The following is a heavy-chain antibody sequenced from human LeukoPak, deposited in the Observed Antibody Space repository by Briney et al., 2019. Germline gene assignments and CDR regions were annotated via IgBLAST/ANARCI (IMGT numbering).Heavy chain of an antibody. CDR1: GGSISSGSYY. V-gene: IGHV4-61*02. D-gene: IGHD5-18*01. CDR2: IYTSGST. CDR3: ARSSPGYSYGEDDGELFDY. Sequence: PSQTLSLTCTVSGGSISSGSYYWSWIRQPAGKGLEWIGRIYTSGSTNYNPSLKSRVTVSVDTSKNQFSLKLSSVTAADTAVYYCARSSPGYSYGEDDGELFDYWGQGTLVTVSS. J-gene: IGHJ4*02.